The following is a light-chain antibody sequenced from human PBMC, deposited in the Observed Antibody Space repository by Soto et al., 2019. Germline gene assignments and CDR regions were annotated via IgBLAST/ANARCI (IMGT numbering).Light chain of an antibody. CDR3: CSYAGSNTWV. Sequence: QSVLTQPASVSGSPGQSITISCTGTSRDVGSYNLVSWYQKHPGKAPKLIIYEGSKRPSGVSDRFSGSKSGNTASLTISGLQAEDASDYYCCSYAGSNTWVFGGGTKLTVL. CDR1: SRDVGSYNL. J-gene: IGLJ3*02. CDR2: EGS. V-gene: IGLV2-23*01.